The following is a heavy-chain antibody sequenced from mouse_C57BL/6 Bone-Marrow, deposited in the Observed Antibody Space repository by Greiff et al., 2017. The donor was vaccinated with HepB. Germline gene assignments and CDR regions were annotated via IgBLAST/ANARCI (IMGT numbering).Heavy chain of an antibody. CDR3: TRSPYAMDY. CDR1: GYTFTDYE. CDR2: IDPETGGT. J-gene: IGHJ4*01. V-gene: IGHV1-15*01. Sequence: VQLKQSGAELVRPGASVTLSCKASGYTFTDYEMHWVKQTPVHGLEWIGAIDPETGGTAYNQKFKGKAILTADKSSSTAYMELRSLTSEDSAVYYCTRSPYAMDYWGQGTSVTVSS.